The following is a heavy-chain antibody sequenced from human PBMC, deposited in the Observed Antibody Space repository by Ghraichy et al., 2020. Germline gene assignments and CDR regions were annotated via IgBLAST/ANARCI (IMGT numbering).Heavy chain of an antibody. J-gene: IGHJ4*02. CDR1: GFTIGSHW. CDR3: ARNRDIPKSGLDY. V-gene: IGHV3-7*01. Sequence: GGSLRLSCAASGFTIGSHWMTWVRQAPGKGLLWVADINAHGSEKNYVDSVKGRFTISRDNAENSLYLQMNSLRAEDTAVYYCARNRDIPKSGLDYWGQGTLVTVSS. CDR2: INAHGSEK. D-gene: IGHD2-21*01.